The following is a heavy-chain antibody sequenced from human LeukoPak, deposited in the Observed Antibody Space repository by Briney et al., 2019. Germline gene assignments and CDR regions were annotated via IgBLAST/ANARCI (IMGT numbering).Heavy chain of an antibody. V-gene: IGHV1-24*01. J-gene: IGHJ4*02. Sequence: ASVKVSCKVSGYTLTELSMHWVRQAPGKGLEWMGGFDPEDGDTIYAQKFQGRVTMTEDTSTDTAYMELSSLRSEDTAVYYCATTYSYYGRYFDCWGQGTLVTVSS. CDR2: FDPEDGDT. CDR3: ATTYSYYGRYFDC. D-gene: IGHD3-22*01. CDR1: GYTLTELS.